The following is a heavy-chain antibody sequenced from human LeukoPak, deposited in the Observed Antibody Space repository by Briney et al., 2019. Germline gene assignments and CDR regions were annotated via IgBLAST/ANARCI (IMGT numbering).Heavy chain of an antibody. Sequence: ASETLSLTCTVSGGSISSSSYYWGWIRQPPGKGLEWIGSIYYSGSTYYNPSLKSRVTISVDTSKNQFSLKLSSVTAADTAVYYCARQTLLWCGELLSPPDYWGQGTLVTVSS. V-gene: IGHV4-39*01. CDR2: IYYSGST. D-gene: IGHD3-10*01. J-gene: IGHJ4*02. CDR3: ARQTLLWCGELLSPPDY. CDR1: GGSISSSSYY.